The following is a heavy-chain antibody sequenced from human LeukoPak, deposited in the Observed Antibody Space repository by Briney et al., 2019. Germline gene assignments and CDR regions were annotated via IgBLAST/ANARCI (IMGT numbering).Heavy chain of an antibody. D-gene: IGHD3-22*01. CDR3: ARADKYDRLDY. Sequence: GGSLRLFCASSGFIFSSCWMSGVRRARGKGLEWVANLKQDGSEKYCVDSVKGRFTISRNNAKNSLNLQMNSLRAEDTAVYYRARADKYDRLDYWGQGTLVTVSS. CDR1: GFIFSSCW. CDR2: LKQDGSEK. V-gene: IGHV3-7*01. J-gene: IGHJ4*02.